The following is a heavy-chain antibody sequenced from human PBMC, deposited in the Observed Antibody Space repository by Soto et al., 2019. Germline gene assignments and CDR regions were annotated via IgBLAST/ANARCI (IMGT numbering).Heavy chain of an antibody. Sequence: SETLSLTCAFYCGSFSGHYWSWIRQPPGKGLEWIGEINHSGSTNYNPSLKSRVTISVDTSKNQFSLKLSSVTAADTAVYYCARVSGYYNNWFDPWGQGTLVTVSS. D-gene: IGHD3-22*01. V-gene: IGHV4-34*01. CDR2: INHSGST. CDR3: ARVSGYYNNWFDP. J-gene: IGHJ5*02. CDR1: CGSFSGHY.